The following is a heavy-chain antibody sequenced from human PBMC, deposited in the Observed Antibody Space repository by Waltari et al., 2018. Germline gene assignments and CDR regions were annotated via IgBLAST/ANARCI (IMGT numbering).Heavy chain of an antibody. CDR3: ARARSLGSYLYTRYYYGMDV. D-gene: IGHD3-16*02. CDR1: GGTFSSYA. CDR2: IIPSFGTA. V-gene: IGHV1-69*05. Sequence: QVQLVQSGAEVKKHGSSVKVSCRASGGTFSSYAISWVRQAPGQGLEWMGGIIPSFGTANYSQKFQGRVTITTDKSTSTAYMELISLRSEDTAVYYCARARSLGSYLYTRYYYGMDVWGQGTTVTVSS. J-gene: IGHJ6*02.